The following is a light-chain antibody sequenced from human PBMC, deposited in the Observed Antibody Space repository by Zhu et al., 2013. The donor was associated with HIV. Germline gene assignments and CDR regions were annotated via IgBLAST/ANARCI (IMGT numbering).Light chain of an antibody. J-gene: IGLJ3*02. CDR2: DNN. Sequence: QSVLTQPPSVSAAPGQKVTISCSGSSSNIGNNYVSWYQQLPGTAPKLLIYDNNKRPSGIPGRFSGSKSGTSATLVITGLQTGDEAYYYCGTWDSSLSAVFGGGTELTVL. CDR3: GTWDSSLSAV. V-gene: IGLV1-51*01. CDR1: SSNIGNNY.